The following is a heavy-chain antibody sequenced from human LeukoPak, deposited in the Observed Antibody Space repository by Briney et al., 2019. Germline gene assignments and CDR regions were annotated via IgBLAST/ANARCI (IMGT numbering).Heavy chain of an antibody. CDR3: ARHDSGSYFDAFHI. J-gene: IGHJ3*02. Sequence: GESLKISCKGSGYNFTTYWIGWVRQIPGKGLEWMGIMYPADSDTRYSPSFQGQVTISVDKSISTAYLQWSSLKASDTAMYYCARHDSGSYFDAFHIWGQGTMVTVSS. V-gene: IGHV5-51*01. CDR2: MYPADSDT. D-gene: IGHD1-26*01. CDR1: GYNFTTYW.